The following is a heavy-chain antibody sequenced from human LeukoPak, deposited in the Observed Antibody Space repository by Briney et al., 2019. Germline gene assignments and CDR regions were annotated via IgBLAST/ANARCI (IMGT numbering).Heavy chain of an antibody. D-gene: IGHD5-18*01. J-gene: IGHJ4*02. CDR1: GFTFSSYG. V-gene: IGHV3-30*02. CDR3: AKVPLRVGYSYGYDFDY. CDR2: IRYDGSNK. Sequence: GGSLRLSCAASGFTFSSYGMHWVRQAPGKGLEWVAFIRYDGSNKYYADSVKGRFTISRDNSKNTLYLQMNSLRAEDTAVYYCAKVPLRVGYSYGYDFDYWGQGTLVTVSS.